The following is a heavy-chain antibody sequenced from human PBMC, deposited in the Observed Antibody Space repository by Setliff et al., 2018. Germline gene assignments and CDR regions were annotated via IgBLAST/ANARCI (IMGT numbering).Heavy chain of an antibody. V-gene: IGHV3-23*01. Sequence: GSLRLSCAASGFTFSSYAMSWVRQAPGKGLEWVSAISGSGGGPPYADSVKGRFTISRDNSKSTLYLQMNSLRAEDTAVYYCIRDTSGRDAFDIWGQGTMVTVSS. CDR3: IRDTSGRDAFDI. CDR2: ISGSGGGP. D-gene: IGHD6-19*01. J-gene: IGHJ3*02. CDR1: GFTFSSYA.